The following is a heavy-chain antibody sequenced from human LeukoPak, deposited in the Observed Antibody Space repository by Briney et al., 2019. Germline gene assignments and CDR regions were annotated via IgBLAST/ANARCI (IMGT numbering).Heavy chain of an antibody. CDR1: GGTFSSYA. CDR3: ARDSSGWNYNWFDP. Sequence: SVKVSCKASGGTFSSYAISWVRQAPGQGLEWMGGIIPIFGTASYAQKFQGRVTITADESTSTAYMELSSLRSEDTAVYYCARDSSGWNYNWFDPWGQGTLVTVSS. V-gene: IGHV1-69*01. J-gene: IGHJ5*02. D-gene: IGHD6-19*01. CDR2: IIPIFGTA.